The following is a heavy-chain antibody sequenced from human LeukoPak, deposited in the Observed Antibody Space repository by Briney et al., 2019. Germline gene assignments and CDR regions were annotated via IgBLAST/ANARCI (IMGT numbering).Heavy chain of an antibody. V-gene: IGHV4-59*08. CDR2: IYYSGST. CDR1: GGSIRSYY. D-gene: IGHD3-22*01. CDR3: ARRGYDSSGYYYAFDI. J-gene: IGHJ3*02. Sequence: SETLSLTCTVSGGSIRSYYWSWIRQPPGKGLEGIGDIYYSGSTNYNPSLKRRVTTSVDASKNQFSLKLTSVTAADTAVYYCARRGYDSSGYYYAFDIWGQGTMVTVSS.